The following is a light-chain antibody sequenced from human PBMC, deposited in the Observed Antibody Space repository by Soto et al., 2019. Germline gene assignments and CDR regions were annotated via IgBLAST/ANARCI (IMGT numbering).Light chain of an antibody. CDR2: GTS. V-gene: IGKV3-20*01. J-gene: IGKJ4*01. CDR3: QQYSSSPLT. CDR1: QGVNRYY. Sequence: ENVLTHSPCPLSLSPGERATRYCMPSQGVNRYYLAWYQQKPGQPPRLLIYGTSSRATGIPDRFSGSGSGTDFTLTISGLETEDFAVYYCQQYSSSPLTFGGGTKVDIK.